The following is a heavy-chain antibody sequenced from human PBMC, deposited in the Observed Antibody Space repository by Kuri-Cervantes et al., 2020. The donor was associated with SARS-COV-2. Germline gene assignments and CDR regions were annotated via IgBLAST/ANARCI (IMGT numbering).Heavy chain of an antibody. CDR1: GYSISSGYY. J-gene: IGHJ3*02. V-gene: IGHV4-38-2*01. CDR3: ARATSLVPTFDI. D-gene: IGHD6-6*01. Sequence: GSLRLSCAVSGYSISSGYYWGWIRQPPGKGLEWIGSIYHSGSTYYNPSLKSRVTISVDTSKNQFSLKLNSVTAADTAMYYCARATSLVPTFDIWGQGTTVTVSS. CDR2: IYHSGST.